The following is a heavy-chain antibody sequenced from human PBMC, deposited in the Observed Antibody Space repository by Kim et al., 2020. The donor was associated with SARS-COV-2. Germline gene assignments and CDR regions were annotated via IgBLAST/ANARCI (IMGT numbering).Heavy chain of an antibody. D-gene: IGHD2-2*01. J-gene: IGHJ2*01. CDR1: AGSISTYY. V-gene: IGHV4-59*01. CDR2: IYYSGST. CDR3: VRDSNSLRLYWYFDF. Sequence: SETLSLTCAVSAGSISTYYWSWIRQPPGKGLEWIGHIYYSGSTKYNPSLKSRVTISVDMSKNQFSLKLSSVTAADTAVYYCVRDSNSLRLYWYFDFWGRGTLVTVSS.